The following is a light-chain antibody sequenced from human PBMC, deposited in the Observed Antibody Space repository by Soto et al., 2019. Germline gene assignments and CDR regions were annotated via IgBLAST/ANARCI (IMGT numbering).Light chain of an antibody. Sequence: EIVLTQSPGTLSLSPGERATLSCSASQSVSSSYLAWYQQKPGQAPRLLIYGASSRATGIPDRFSGSGSGTDFTLTISRLEPEDFAVYYCQQYGSSPLTFGPGTRLEIK. J-gene: IGKJ5*01. CDR1: QSVSSSY. V-gene: IGKV3-20*01. CDR3: QQYGSSPLT. CDR2: GAS.